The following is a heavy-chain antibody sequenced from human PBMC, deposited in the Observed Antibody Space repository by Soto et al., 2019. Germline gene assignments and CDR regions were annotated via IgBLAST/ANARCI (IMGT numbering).Heavy chain of an antibody. Sequence: QVQLVQSGAEVKKPGTSVKVSCKASGYTFTDYGICWVRQAPGQGLEWMGWISGYNGYTNYAQKLQGRVTMIIDTSTSTAYMELGSLRSDDTAVYYCAGQDVVEPRAIPEFDPWGQGTLVIVTS. D-gene: IGHD2-2*02. CDR3: AGQDVVEPRAIPEFDP. CDR2: ISGYNGYT. V-gene: IGHV1-18*04. J-gene: IGHJ5*02. CDR1: GYTFTDYG.